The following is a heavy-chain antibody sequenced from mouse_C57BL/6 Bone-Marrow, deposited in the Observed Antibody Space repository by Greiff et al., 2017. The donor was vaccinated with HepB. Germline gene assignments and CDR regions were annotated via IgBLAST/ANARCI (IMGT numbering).Heavy chain of an antibody. J-gene: IGHJ4*01. CDR3: ARYCSSPRAMDY. CDR1: GYTFTSYW. V-gene: IGHV1-55*01. D-gene: IGHD6-2*01. CDR2: IYPGSGST. Sequence: QVQLQHPGAELVKPGASVKMSCKASGYTFTSYWITWVKQRPGQGLEWIGDIYPGSGSTNYNEKLKSKATLTVDTSSSTAYMQLSSLTSEDSAVYYCARYCSSPRAMDYWGQGTSVTVSS.